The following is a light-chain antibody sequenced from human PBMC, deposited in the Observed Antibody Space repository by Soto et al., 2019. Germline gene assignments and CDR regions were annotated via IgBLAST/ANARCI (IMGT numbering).Light chain of an antibody. Sequence: QSVLTQPPSASGTPGQRVTISCSGSSSNIGSNTVNWYQQLPGTAPKLLIYSNNQQPSGVPDRFSGSKSGTSASLAISGLQYEDEADYYCAAWDDSLNGVVFGGGTKLTVL. V-gene: IGLV1-44*01. CDR3: AAWDDSLNGVV. CDR1: SSNIGSNT. J-gene: IGLJ2*01. CDR2: SNN.